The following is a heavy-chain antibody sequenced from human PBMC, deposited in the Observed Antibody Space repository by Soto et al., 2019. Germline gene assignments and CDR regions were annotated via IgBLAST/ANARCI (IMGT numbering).Heavy chain of an antibody. Sequence: VQLVESGGGVVQPGRSLRLSCVASEFTFSSHLMHWVRQAPGKGLEWVAFISNDGDYKNYADSVKGRFTISRDNSQGTVYLEIHSLIRADTALYHCVRDEAISATYYLDYWGQGTLVIVS. V-gene: IGHV3-30*03. CDR1: EFTFSSHL. J-gene: IGHJ4*02. CDR3: VRDEAISATYYLDY. CDR2: ISNDGDYK. D-gene: IGHD1-26*01.